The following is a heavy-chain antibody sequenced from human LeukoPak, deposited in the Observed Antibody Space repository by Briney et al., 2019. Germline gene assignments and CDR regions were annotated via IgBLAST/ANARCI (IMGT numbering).Heavy chain of an antibody. V-gene: IGHV3-30*18. CDR1: GFTFSSYG. CDR3: AKDLLGGDSGSYYEVGELGMDV. CDR2: ISYDGSNK. D-gene: IGHD1-26*01. J-gene: IGHJ6*02. Sequence: GGSLTLSCAFSGFTFSSYGMHWVRQAPGKGLEWVAVISYDGSNKYYADSVKGRFTNYRDNSKNTLYLQMNSLRAEDTAVYYCAKDLLGGDSGSYYEVGELGMDVWGRGTTVAVSS.